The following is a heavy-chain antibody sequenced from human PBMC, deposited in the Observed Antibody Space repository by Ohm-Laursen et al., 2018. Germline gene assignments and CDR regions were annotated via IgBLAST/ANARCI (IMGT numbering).Heavy chain of an antibody. CDR2: ISAGAGVT. D-gene: IGHD3-22*01. CDR1: GFTFSSYA. CDR3: AKALDSKGY. Sequence: SLRLSCAASGFTFSSYAVSWVRQAPGEGLEWVSGISAGAGVTYYANSVKGRFTISRDNSKNTLFLQMNNLRTEDTAVYYCAKALDSKGYWGQGTLVTVSS. V-gene: IGHV3-23*01. J-gene: IGHJ4*02.